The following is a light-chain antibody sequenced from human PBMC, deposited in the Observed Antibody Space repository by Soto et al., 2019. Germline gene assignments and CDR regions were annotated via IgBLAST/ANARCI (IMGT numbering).Light chain of an antibody. CDR2: KAS. Sequence: DIQMTQSPSTLSASVGERVTITCRTSESSSSWLAWYQQKPGKAPKLLIYKASSLESGVPSRFSGSGSGTEFTLTISSLQPDDFATYYCQQYNSYPSFGGGTKVEIK. V-gene: IGKV1-5*03. CDR3: QQYNSYPS. J-gene: IGKJ4*01. CDR1: ESSSSW.